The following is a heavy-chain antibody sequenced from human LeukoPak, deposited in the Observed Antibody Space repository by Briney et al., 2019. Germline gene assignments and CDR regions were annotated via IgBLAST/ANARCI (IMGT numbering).Heavy chain of an antibody. CDR1: GYTFTSYA. CDR2: INAGNGNT. V-gene: IGHV1-3*01. J-gene: IGHJ6*02. Sequence: ASVKVSCKASGYTFTSYAMHWVRQAPGQRLEWMGWINAGNGNTKYSQKFQGRVTITRDTSASTAYMELSSLRSEDTAVYYCARDGALWFGDYGMDVWGQGTTVTVSS. CDR3: ARDGALWFGDYGMDV. D-gene: IGHD3-10*01.